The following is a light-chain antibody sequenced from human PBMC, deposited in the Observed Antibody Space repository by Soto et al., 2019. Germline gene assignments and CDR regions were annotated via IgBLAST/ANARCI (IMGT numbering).Light chain of an antibody. CDR1: QSVSSY. J-gene: IGKJ1*01. CDR2: DAS. Sequence: DIVLTQSPATLSLSPGERATLSCRARQSVSSYLAWYQHKPGQAPRLLIYDASNRATGIPARFSGSGSGTDFTLTISSLEPEDIAVYYCQQRSNWPATFGQGTKVEIK. V-gene: IGKV3-11*01. CDR3: QQRSNWPAT.